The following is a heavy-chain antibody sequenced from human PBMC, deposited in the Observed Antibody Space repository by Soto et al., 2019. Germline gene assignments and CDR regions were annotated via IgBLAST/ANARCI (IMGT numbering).Heavy chain of an antibody. V-gene: IGHV3-48*02. D-gene: IGHD3-22*01. CDR3: ARGHPYYYDSSGYGMDV. Sequence: GGSLRLSCAASGFTFSSYSMNWVRQAPGKGLEWVSYISSSSSTIYYADSVKGRFTISRDNAKNSLYLQMNSLRDEDTAVYYCARGHPYYYDSSGYGMDVWGQGTTVTVSS. J-gene: IGHJ6*02. CDR1: GFTFSSYS. CDR2: ISSSSSTI.